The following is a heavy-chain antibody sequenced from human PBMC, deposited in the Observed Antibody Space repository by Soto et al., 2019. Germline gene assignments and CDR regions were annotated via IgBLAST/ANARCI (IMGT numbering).Heavy chain of an antibody. J-gene: IGHJ4*02. CDR2: IRETGNT. D-gene: IGHD1-26*01. V-gene: IGHV3-23*01. Sequence: GGSLRLSCAASGFTFSNYAMSWIRQAPGKGLEWVSTIRETGNTYYADSVRGRFATSRDNSENTLYLQMSSLRPEDTAVYYCAKQQMGVIRALDYWGQGT. CDR1: GFTFSNYA. CDR3: AKQQMGVIRALDY.